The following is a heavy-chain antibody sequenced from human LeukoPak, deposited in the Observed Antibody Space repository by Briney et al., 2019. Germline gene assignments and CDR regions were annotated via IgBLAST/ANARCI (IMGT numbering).Heavy chain of an antibody. V-gene: IGHV4-59*12. CDR1: GGSINSYY. Sequence: SETLSFTCTVSGGSINSYYWSWIRQPPGKGLEWIGYIYYSGSTNFNPSLKSRVTISVDTSKNQFSLKLSSVTAADTAVYYCARAPSSDYGDYEAFDYWGQGTLVTVSS. D-gene: IGHD4-17*01. J-gene: IGHJ4*02. CDR2: IYYSGST. CDR3: ARAPSSDYGDYEAFDY.